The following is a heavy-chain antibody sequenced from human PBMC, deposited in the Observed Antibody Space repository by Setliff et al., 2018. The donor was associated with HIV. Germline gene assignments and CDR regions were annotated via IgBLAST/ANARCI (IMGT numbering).Heavy chain of an antibody. CDR1: GFTLSNFA. J-gene: IGHJ4*02. D-gene: IGHD1-26*01. CDR3: AIWEATMGFDS. Sequence: GGSLRLSCAASGFTLSNFAVHWVRQAPGKGLEWVAVISYDGRNKYYANSVKGRFPISRDNSKNTLFLQMDSLITEDTAVYYCAIWEATMGFDSWGQGALVTVSS. V-gene: IGHV3-30*04. CDR2: ISYDGRNK.